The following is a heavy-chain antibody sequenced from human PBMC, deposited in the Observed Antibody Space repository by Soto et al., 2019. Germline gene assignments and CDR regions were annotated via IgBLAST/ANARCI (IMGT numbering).Heavy chain of an antibody. D-gene: IGHD6-19*01. CDR2: ISYDGSNK. CDR1: GFTFSSYA. CDR3: ARGASYSSGWHRGYYYYYGMDV. V-gene: IGHV3-30-3*01. Sequence: QVQLVESGGGVVQPGRSLRLSCAASGFTFSSYAMHWVRQAPGKGLEWVAVISYDGSNKYYADSVKGRFTISRDNSRNTLYLQMNSLRAEDTAVYYCARGASYSSGWHRGYYYYYGMDVWGQGTTVTVSS. J-gene: IGHJ6*02.